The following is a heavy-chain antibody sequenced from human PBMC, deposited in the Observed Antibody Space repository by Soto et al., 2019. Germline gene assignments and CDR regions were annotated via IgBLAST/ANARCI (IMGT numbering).Heavy chain of an antibody. CDR1: GFTFSNYI. CDR2: ILHDGNNR. CDR3: ARALDFWSAYFDY. Sequence: GGSLRLSCAASGFTFSNYILHWVRQAPGKGLEWVAMILHDGNNRYYADSVKGRFTISRDNSKSTLYLQVDSLRTEDTAVYYCARALDFWSAYFDYWGQGSLVTVSS. J-gene: IGHJ4*02. V-gene: IGHV3-30-3*01. D-gene: IGHD3-3*01.